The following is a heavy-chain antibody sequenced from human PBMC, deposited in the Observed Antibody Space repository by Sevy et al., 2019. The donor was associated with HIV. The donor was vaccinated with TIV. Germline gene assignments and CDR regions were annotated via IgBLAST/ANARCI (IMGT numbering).Heavy chain of an antibody. CDR2: TYYRSKWYN. CDR3: ARVGYSSGWFTDAFDI. D-gene: IGHD6-19*01. Sequence: SQTLSLTCAISGDSVSSNSAAWNWIRQSPSRGLEWLGRTYYRSKWYNDYAVSVKSRITINPDTSKNQFSLQLNSVTPEDTAVYDCARVGYSSGWFTDAFDIWGQGTMVTVSS. CDR1: GDSVSSNSAA. V-gene: IGHV6-1*01. J-gene: IGHJ3*02.